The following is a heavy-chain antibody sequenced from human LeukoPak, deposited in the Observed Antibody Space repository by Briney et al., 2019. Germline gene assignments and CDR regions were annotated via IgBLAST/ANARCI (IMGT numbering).Heavy chain of an antibody. CDR1: GFSFSRYW. CDR3: ARWERWLQLGAFDI. Sequence: GGSLRLSCAASGFSFSRYWMSWVRQAPVKGLEWVANIKPDGSEIYYVDSVKGRFTISRDNAKNSLYLQMNSLRAEDTAVYYCARWERWLQLGAFDIWGQGTMVTVSS. V-gene: IGHV3-7*01. D-gene: IGHD5-24*01. J-gene: IGHJ3*02. CDR2: IKPDGSEI.